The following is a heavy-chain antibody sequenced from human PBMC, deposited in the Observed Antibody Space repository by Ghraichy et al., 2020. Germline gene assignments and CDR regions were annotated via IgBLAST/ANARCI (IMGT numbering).Heavy chain of an antibody. D-gene: IGHD3-22*01. CDR2: IYYSGST. Sequence: SETLSLTCTVSGGSISSYYWSWIRQPPGKGLEWIGYIYYSGSTNYNPSLKSRVTISVDTSKNQFSLKLSSVTAADTAVYYCARDGPNYYDSSGPLPHYWGQGTLVTVSS. CDR3: ARDGPNYYDSSGPLPHY. J-gene: IGHJ4*02. V-gene: IGHV4-59*01. CDR1: GGSISSYY.